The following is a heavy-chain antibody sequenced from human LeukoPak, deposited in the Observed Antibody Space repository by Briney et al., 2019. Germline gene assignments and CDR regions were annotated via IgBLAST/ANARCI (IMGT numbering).Heavy chain of an antibody. CDR2: IYYSGST. D-gene: IGHD3-22*01. CDR1: GGSISSYC. Sequence: SETLSLTCTVSGGSISSYCWSWIRQPPGKGLEWIGYIYYSGSTNYNPSLKSRVTISVDTSKKQFSLKLSSVTAADTAVYYCARGGYYDSSGSRDAFDIWGQGTMVPVSS. V-gene: IGHV4-59*08. J-gene: IGHJ3*02. CDR3: ARGGYYDSSGSRDAFDI.